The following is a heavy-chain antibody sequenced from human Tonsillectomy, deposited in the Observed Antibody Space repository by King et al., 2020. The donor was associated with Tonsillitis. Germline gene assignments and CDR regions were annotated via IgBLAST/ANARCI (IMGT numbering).Heavy chain of an antibody. CDR1: GYTFTNYY. J-gene: IGHJ4*02. D-gene: IGHD3-22*01. CDR2: INPSGGST. Sequence: QLVQSGAEMKKPGASVKVSCKASGYTFTNYYIHWVRQAPGQGLEWMGIINPSGGSTTYAQKFQGKVTLTTDTSTSTVYVELRSLRSEDTAVYYCARAKGGSGYYQFDYWGQGTPVTVSS. CDR3: ARAKGGSGYYQFDY. V-gene: IGHV1-46*01.